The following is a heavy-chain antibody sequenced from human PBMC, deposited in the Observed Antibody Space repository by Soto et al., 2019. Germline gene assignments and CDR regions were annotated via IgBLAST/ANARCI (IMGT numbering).Heavy chain of an antibody. CDR1: GFTCSSYA. D-gene: IGHD3-3*01. J-gene: IGHJ4*02. CDR3: AKDLFHPDY. CDR2: ISYDGSNK. Sequence: PGWSLRLSCAASGFTCSSYAMHWVRQAPGKGLEWVAVISYDGSNKYYADSVKGRFTISRDTSKNTLYLQMNSLRAEDTAIYYCAKDLFHPDYWSQGTLVTASS. V-gene: IGHV3-30-3*01.